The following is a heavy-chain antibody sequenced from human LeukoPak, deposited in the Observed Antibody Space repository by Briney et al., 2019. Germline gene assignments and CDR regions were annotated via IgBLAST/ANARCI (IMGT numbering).Heavy chain of an antibody. CDR2: ISYDGSNK. CDR1: GFTFSSYA. Sequence: GGSLRLSCAASGFTFSSYAMHWVRQAPGRGLEWVAVISYDGSNKYYADSVKGRFTISRDNSKNTLYLQMNSLRAEDTAVYYCARGEVPASWGQGTLVTVSS. V-gene: IGHV3-30*01. CDR3: ARGEVPAS. J-gene: IGHJ5*02.